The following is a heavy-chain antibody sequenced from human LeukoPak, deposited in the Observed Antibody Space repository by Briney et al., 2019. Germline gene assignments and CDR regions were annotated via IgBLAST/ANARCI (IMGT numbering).Heavy chain of an antibody. CDR1: GDSFSSHY. CDR2: ISYIGST. Sequence: SETLSLTCVVSGDSFSSHYWTWLRQSPGKGLEWIGYISYIGSTNYNPSLKSRVTISIDTSKNQFSLKLRSVTAADTAVYYCARDLVTVTKGFDIWGQGTMVSVSS. J-gene: IGHJ3*02. V-gene: IGHV4-59*11. D-gene: IGHD4-17*01. CDR3: ARDLVTVTKGFDI.